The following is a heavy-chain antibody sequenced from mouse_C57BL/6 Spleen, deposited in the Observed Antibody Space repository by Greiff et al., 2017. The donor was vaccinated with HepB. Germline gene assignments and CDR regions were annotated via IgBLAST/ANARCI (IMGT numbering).Heavy chain of an antibody. CDR1: GYTFTSYT. CDR3: ARGEIDYYFDD. D-gene: IGHD2-4*01. J-gene: IGHJ2*01. Sequence: VQLQQSGADLARPGASVKMSCKASGYTFTSYTMPWVNQRPGQGLEWIGYINPSSGYTKYNQKFKDKATLTSDKSSSTAYIQLSSLTSEDSAFYYCARGEIDYYFDDWGQGTTLTVSA. CDR2: INPSSGYT. V-gene: IGHV1-4*01.